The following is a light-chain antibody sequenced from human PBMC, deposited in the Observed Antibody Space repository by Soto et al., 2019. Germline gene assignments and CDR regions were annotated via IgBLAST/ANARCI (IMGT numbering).Light chain of an antibody. Sequence: QSVLTQPPSASRSPGQSVTISCTGTSSDVGGYNYVSWYQQHPGKAPKLMIYDVNKRPSGVPDRFSGSKSGNTASLTVSGLQAEDEADYYCSSYAGSNNLLFGGGTKLTVL. V-gene: IGLV2-8*02. J-gene: IGLJ3*02. CDR2: DVN. CDR1: SSDVGGYNY. CDR3: SSYAGSNNLL.